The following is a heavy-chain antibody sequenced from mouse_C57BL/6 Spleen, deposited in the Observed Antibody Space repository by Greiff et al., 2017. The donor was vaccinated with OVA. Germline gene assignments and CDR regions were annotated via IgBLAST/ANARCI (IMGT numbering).Heavy chain of an antibody. V-gene: IGHV1-64*01. D-gene: IGHD2-1*01. Sequence: VQLQQPGAELVKPGASVKLSCKASGYTFTSYWLHWVKQRPGQGLEWIGMIHPNSGSTNYNEKFKSKATLTVDKSSSTAYMQLSSLTSEDSAVYYCARSYGNYVGFDYWGQGTTLTVSS. J-gene: IGHJ2*01. CDR2: IHPNSGST. CDR1: GYTFTSYW. CDR3: ARSYGNYVGFDY.